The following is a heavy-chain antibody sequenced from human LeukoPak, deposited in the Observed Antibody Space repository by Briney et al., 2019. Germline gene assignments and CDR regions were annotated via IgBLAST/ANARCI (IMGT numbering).Heavy chain of an antibody. CDR3: AKVVYCTNGVCSQYYFDY. Sequence: GLEGVSAISGSGGSTYYADSVKGRFTISRDNSKNTLYLQMNSLRAEDTAVYYCAKVVYCTNGVCSQYYFDYWGQGTLVTVSS. V-gene: IGHV3-23*01. J-gene: IGHJ4*02. D-gene: IGHD2-8*01. CDR2: ISGSGGST.